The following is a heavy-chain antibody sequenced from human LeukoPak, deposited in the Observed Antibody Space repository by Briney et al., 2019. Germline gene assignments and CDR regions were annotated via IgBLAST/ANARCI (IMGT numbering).Heavy chain of an antibody. CDR2: IYYSGST. Sequence: SETLSLTCTVSGGSISSSSYYWGWIRQPPGKGLEWIGSIYYSGSTYYNPSLKSRVTISVDTSKNQFSLELSSVTAADTAVYYCATEPVLRYFDGSPGASGMDVWGQGTTVTVSS. CDR3: ATEPVLRYFDGSPGASGMDV. V-gene: IGHV4-39*01. D-gene: IGHD3-9*01. J-gene: IGHJ6*02. CDR1: GGSISSSSYY.